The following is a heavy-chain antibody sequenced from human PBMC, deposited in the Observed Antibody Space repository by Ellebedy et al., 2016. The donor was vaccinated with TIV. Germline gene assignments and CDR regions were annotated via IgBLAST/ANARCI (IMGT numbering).Heavy chain of an antibody. CDR2: VYYSGSP. CDR1: GGSVSSTRSY. V-gene: IGHV4-39*01. Sequence: MPSETLSLTCSLSGGSVSSTRSYWAWIRQPPGKGLDYIRSVYYSGSPYYNPSFKSRVTLSADTSKNQFSLNLRTVTAADTAVYYCARTDPWQPIDDWGQGILVSVSS. D-gene: IGHD2-21*02. CDR3: ARTDPWQPIDD. J-gene: IGHJ4*02.